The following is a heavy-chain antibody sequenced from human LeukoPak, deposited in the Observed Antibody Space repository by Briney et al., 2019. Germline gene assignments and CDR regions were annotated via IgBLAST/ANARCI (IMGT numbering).Heavy chain of an antibody. J-gene: IGHJ3*02. CDR1: GGSISSYY. D-gene: IGHD1-26*01. CDR3: ASFGRPVWIVGASDAFDI. CDR2: IYYSGSA. Sequence: PSETLSLTCTVSGGSISSYYWSWIRQPPGKGLEWIGYIYYSGSANYNPSLKSRVTISVDTSKNQFSLKLSSVTAADTAVYYCASFGRPVWIVGASDAFDIWGQGTMVTVSS. V-gene: IGHV4-59*01.